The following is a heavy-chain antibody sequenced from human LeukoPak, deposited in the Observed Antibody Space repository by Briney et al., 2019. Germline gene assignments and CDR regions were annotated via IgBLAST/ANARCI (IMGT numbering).Heavy chain of an antibody. J-gene: IGHJ4*02. CDR2: IIPIFGTA. D-gene: IGHD3-22*01. CDR3: ARGYDSSGYYIRFDY. CDR1: VGTFSSYA. V-gene: IGHV1-69*13. Sequence: SVKVSCKASVGTFSSYAISWVRQAPGQGLEWMGGIIPIFGTANYAQKFQGRVTITADESTSTAYMELSSLRSEDTAVYYCARGYDSSGYYIRFDYWGQGTLVTVSS.